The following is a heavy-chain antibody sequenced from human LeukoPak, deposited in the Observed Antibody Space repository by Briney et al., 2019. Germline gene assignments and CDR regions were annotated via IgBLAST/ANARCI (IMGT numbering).Heavy chain of an antibody. V-gene: IGHV3-23*01. Sequence: GGSLRLSCAASGFTFSNYWMSWVRRAPGKGLEWVSAISGSGGSTYYADSVKGRFTISRDNSKNTLYLQMNSLRAEDTAVYYCANQGKITMVRGVFDYWGQGTLVTVSS. D-gene: IGHD3-10*01. CDR3: ANQGKITMVRGVFDY. CDR1: GFTFSNYW. J-gene: IGHJ4*02. CDR2: ISGSGGST.